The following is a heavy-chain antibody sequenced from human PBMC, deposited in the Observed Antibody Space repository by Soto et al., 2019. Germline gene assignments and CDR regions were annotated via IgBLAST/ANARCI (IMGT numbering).Heavy chain of an antibody. J-gene: IGHJ4*02. V-gene: IGHV1-3*01. CDR3: ARGRWVATTAAYYLDY. CDR1: GYTFTGYA. Sequence: QVQLVQSGAEVKKPGASVKVSCKASGYTFTGYAMHWVRQAPGQRLESLGWINAGNGKTKYPQKFQGRVTITRDTSASTAYMELRSLTAEDTAVYYCARGRWVATTAAYYLDYWGQGTLVTVSS. CDR2: INAGNGKT. D-gene: IGHD5-12*01.